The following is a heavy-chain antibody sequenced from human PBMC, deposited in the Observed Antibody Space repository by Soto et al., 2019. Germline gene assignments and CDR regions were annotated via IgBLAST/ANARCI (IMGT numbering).Heavy chain of an antibody. V-gene: IGHV3-7*05. CDR3: ARDGLIWLLSYYGMDV. CDR1: GFTFSNHW. J-gene: IGHJ6*02. D-gene: IGHD5-12*01. CDR2: MNQAGSEK. Sequence: GGSLRLSCGASGFTFSNHWMTWVRQAPGKGLEWVANMNQAGSEKNYVDSVKGRFTISRDNAQNSLYLQMNSLRAEDTAVYYCARDGLIWLLSYYGMDVWGQGTTVTVSS.